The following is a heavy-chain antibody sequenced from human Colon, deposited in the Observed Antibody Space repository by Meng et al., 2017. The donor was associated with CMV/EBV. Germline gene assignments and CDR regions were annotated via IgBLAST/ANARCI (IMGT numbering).Heavy chain of an antibody. CDR2: ILRDGFTT. Sequence: GESLKISCVASEYTFRSYAMDWVRQAPGKGLEWVSAILRDGFTTYYADSVKGRFTISRDNSKNTLYLQMNSRRAEDTAVYFCARRGQVWGQGTLVTVSS. V-gene: IGHV3-23*01. CDR3: ARRGQV. CDR1: EYTFRSYA. J-gene: IGHJ4*02.